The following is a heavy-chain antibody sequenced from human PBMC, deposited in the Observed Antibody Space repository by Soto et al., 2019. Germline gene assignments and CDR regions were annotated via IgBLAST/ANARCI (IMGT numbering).Heavy chain of an antibody. Sequence: SETLSLTCAVYGGSISSNKWWSWVRQPPGKGLEWIGEIYHSGSTNYNPSLKSRVTISVDTSKSQFSLKLTSVTAADRAVYCCARGSVDTVDSSGFYEYWGQGTPVTVSS. D-gene: IGHD3-22*01. J-gene: IGHJ4*02. CDR3: ARGSVDTVDSSGFYEY. CDR2: IYHSGST. CDR1: GGSISSNKW. V-gene: IGHV4-4*01.